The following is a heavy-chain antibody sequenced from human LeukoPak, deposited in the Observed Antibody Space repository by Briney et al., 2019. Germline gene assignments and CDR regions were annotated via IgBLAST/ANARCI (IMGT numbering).Heavy chain of an antibody. CDR3: ARVHLGGSSWYTFDY. V-gene: IGHV3-7*01. CDR2: IKEDGSEK. CDR1: GFTFSRYW. J-gene: IGHJ4*02. D-gene: IGHD6-13*01. Sequence: GGSLRLSCAASGFTFSRYWMSWVRQAPGKGLEWVANIKEDGSEKYYVDSAKGRFTISRDNAKNSLYLQMHSLRAEDTAVYYCARVHLGGSSWYTFDYWGQGTLVTVSS.